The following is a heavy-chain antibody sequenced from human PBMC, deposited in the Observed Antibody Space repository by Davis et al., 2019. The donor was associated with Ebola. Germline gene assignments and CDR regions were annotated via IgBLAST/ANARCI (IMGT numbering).Heavy chain of an antibody. V-gene: IGHV3-23*01. D-gene: IGHD5-18*01. CDR3: ARAAADTAMVYFDY. Sequence: PGGSLRLSCAASGFTFSKFAMTWVRQAPGKGLEWVSTITVAGDATYYADSVKGRFTISRDNSKNTLYLQMNSLRAEDTAVYYCARAAADTAMVYFDYWGQGTLVTVSS. J-gene: IGHJ4*02. CDR2: ITVAGDAT. CDR1: GFTFSKFA.